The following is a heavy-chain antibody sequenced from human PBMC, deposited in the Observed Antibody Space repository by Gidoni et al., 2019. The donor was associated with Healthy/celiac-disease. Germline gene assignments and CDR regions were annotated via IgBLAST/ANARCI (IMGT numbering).Heavy chain of an antibody. Sequence: EVQLVESGAGLVQPGGALRLSCAASGFTCRSDSMNWVRQAPGKGLVWVSYISSSSSTIYYADSVKVRFTISRDNAKNSLYLQMNSLRAEDTAVYFCARARNFPPLWGYYGMDVWGQGTTVTVSS. V-gene: IGHV3-48*01. CDR1: GFTCRSDS. CDR3: ARARNFPPLWGYYGMDV. CDR2: ISSSSSTI. D-gene: IGHD7-27*01. J-gene: IGHJ6*02.